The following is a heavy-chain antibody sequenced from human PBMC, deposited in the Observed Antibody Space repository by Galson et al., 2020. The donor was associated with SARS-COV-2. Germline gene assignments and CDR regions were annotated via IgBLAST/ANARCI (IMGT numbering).Heavy chain of an antibody. CDR3: ARVFSRRSSGYDKCQYYFDY. D-gene: IGHD5-12*01. CDR1: GGSISSSSYY. Sequence: SETLSLTCTVSGGSISSSSYYWGWILQPPGKGLEWIGSIYYSGSTYYNPSLKSRVTISVDTSKNQFSLKLSSVTAADTAVYYCARVFSRRSSGYDKCQYYFDYWGQGTLVTVSS. V-gene: IGHV4-39*07. CDR2: IYYSGST. J-gene: IGHJ4*02.